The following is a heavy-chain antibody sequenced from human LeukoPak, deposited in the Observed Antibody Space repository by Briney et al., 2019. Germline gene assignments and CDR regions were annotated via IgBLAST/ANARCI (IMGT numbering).Heavy chain of an antibody. J-gene: IGHJ4*02. V-gene: IGHV1-18*01. Sequence: ASVKASGTASGYTFTNYGISWVRQAPGHGLEWVGWISPYNGNTNYAQNLQGRVTMTTDTSTSTAYMELRSLRSDDTAVYYCARDIGYNYGSYFFDYLGQGTLVTVSS. CDR2: ISPYNGNT. CDR1: GYTFTNYG. CDR3: ARDIGYNYGSYFFDY. D-gene: IGHD5-18*01.